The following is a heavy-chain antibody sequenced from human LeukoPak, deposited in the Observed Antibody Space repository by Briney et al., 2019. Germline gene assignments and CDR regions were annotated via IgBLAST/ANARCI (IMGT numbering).Heavy chain of an antibody. D-gene: IGHD5-18*01. CDR1: GGTFSSYA. CDR3: ARDVVYEGLWLWSWYFDL. J-gene: IGHJ2*01. CDR2: IIPIFGTA. V-gene: IGHV1-69*05. Sequence: SVKVSCKASGGTFSSYAISWVRQAPGQGLEWMGGIIPIFGTANYAQKFQGRVTITTDESTSTAYMELSSLRSEDTAVYYCARDVVYEGLWLWSWYFDLWGRGTLVTVSS.